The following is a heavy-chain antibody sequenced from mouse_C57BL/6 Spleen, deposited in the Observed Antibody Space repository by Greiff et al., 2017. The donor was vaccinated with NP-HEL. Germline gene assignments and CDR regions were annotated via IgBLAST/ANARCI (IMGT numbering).Heavy chain of an antibody. V-gene: IGHV1-64*01. CDR2: IHPNSGST. CDR1: GYTFTSYW. D-gene: IGHD1-2*01. CDR3: ARSHYYGNNYFDY. Sequence: QVQLQQSGAELVKPGASVKLSCKASGYTFTSYWMHWVKQRPGQGLEWIGMIHPNSGSTNYNEKFKSKATLTVDKSSSTAYMQLSSLTSEDSAVYYCARSHYYGNNYFDYWGQGTTLTVSS. J-gene: IGHJ2*01.